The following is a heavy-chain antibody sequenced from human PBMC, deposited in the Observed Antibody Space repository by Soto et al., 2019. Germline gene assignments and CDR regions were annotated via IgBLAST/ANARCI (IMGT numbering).Heavy chain of an antibody. CDR1: GFTFSSYA. CDR3: ARDSDDYGDYGLVY. D-gene: IGHD4-17*01. J-gene: IGHJ4*02. CDR2: ISYDGSNN. V-gene: IGHV3-30-3*01. Sequence: QVQLVESGGGVVQPGRSLRLSCAASGFTFSSYAMHWVRQAPGKGLEWVAVISYDGSNNYYADSVKGRFTISRDNSKNTLYLQMNSLRAEDTAVYYCARDSDDYGDYGLVYWGQGTLVTVSS.